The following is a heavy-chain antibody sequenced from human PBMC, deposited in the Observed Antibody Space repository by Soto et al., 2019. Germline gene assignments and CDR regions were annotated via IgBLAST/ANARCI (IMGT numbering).Heavy chain of an antibody. CDR3: ARTYSSSWSPFDS. Sequence: SETLSLTCTVSGGSINNGDYYWTWIRQSPEKGLEWIGYIYYSGSTYYNPSLKSRVTISIDTSMNQFSLNLNSVTAADTAVYYCARTYSSSWSPFDSWGQGTLVTVSS. V-gene: IGHV4-30-4*01. D-gene: IGHD6-13*01. CDR1: GGSINNGDYY. CDR2: IYYSGST. J-gene: IGHJ4*02.